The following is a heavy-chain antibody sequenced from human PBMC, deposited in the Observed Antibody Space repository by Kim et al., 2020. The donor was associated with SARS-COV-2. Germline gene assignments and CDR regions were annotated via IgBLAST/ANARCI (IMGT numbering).Heavy chain of an antibody. CDR3: ARISTTVTTPPHCYFYGMDV. D-gene: IGHD4-17*01. CDR2: IYPGDSDT. CDR1: GYSFTSYW. V-gene: IGHV5-51*01. Sequence: GESLKISCKGSGYSFTSYWIGWVRQMPGKGLEWMGIIYPGDSDTRYSPSFQGQVTISADKSISTAYLQWSSPKASDTAMYYCARISTTVTTPPHCYFYGMDVWGQGTTVTVSS. J-gene: IGHJ6*02.